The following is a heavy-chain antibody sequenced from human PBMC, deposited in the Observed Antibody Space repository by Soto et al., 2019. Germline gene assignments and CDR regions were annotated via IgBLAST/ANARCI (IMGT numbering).Heavy chain of an antibody. CDR1: GFRFGGYS. CDR2: ITSSSTFI. D-gene: IGHD4-4*01. Sequence: GGSLRLSCVASGFRFGGYSMNWVRQAPGKGLEWVSSITSSSTFIYYAHSVEGRFTISRDNAKNLLSLQMNRLRAEDTAVYYCAGTTVTPRPPFYYYAMDVWGQGTTVTVSS. V-gene: IGHV3-21*01. CDR3: AGTTVTPRPPFYYYAMDV. J-gene: IGHJ6*02.